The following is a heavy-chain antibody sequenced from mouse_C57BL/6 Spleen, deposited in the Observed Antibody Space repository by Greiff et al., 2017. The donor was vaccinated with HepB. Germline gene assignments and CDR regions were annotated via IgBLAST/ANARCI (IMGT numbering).Heavy chain of an antibody. CDR2: IDPSDSYT. Sequence: QVQLKESGAELVRPGTSVKLSCKASGYTFTSYWMHWVKQRPGQGLEWIGVIDPSDSYTNYNQKFKGKATLTVDTSSSTAYMQLSSLTSEDSAVYYCARWFDGYYVFDYWGQGTTLTVSS. J-gene: IGHJ2*01. CDR3: ARWFDGYYVFDY. V-gene: IGHV1-59*01. CDR1: GYTFTSYW. D-gene: IGHD2-3*01.